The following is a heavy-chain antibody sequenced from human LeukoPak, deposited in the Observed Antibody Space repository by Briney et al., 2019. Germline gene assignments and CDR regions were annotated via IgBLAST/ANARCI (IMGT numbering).Heavy chain of an antibody. CDR1: GFTFSSYW. D-gene: IGHD6-6*01. CDR3: ARHRAYSSSSPFDY. V-gene: IGHV3-7*02. CDR2: IKQDGSEK. Sequence: GGSLRLSCAASGFTFSSYWMSWVRQAPGKGLEWVANIKQDGSEKYYVDSVKGRFTISRDNAKNSLYLQMNSLRDEDTAVYYCARHRAYSSSSPFDYWGQGTLVTVSS. J-gene: IGHJ4*02.